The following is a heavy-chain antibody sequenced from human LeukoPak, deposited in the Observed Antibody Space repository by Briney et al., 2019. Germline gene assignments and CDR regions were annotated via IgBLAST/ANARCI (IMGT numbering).Heavy chain of an antibody. CDR3: ARAPYCTNGVCYRTGMDV. J-gene: IGHJ6*02. Sequence: GESLKISCKGSGYSFSSNWIGWVRQMPGKGLEWMGWINAGNGNTKYSQKFQGRVTITRDTSASTAYMELSSLRSEDTAVYYCARAPYCTNGVCYRTGMDVWGQGTTVTVSS. CDR2: INAGNGNT. D-gene: IGHD2-8*01. V-gene: IGHV1-3*01. CDR1: GYSFSSNW.